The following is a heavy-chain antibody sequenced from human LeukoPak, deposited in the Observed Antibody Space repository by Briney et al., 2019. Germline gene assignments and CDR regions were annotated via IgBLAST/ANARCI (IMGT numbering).Heavy chain of an antibody. CDR3: ARDRYGSYSDY. CDR1: GGSLIINNFY. V-gene: IGHV4-39*07. J-gene: IGHJ4*02. Sequence: KPSETLSLTRTVSGGSLIINNFYWAWIRQPPGKGLGWIGSIYYSGTTYYNPSLKSQVAISVDMPKNQFSLKLSSVTAADTAVYFCARDRYGSYSDYWGQGTLVTVSS. D-gene: IGHD3-16*02. CDR2: IYYSGTT.